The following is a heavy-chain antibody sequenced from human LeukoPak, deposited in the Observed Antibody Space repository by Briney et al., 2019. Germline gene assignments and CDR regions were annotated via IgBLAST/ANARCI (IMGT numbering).Heavy chain of an antibody. CDR3: ARVGGSRWLHRAFVI. CDR1: EYTFTAYY. V-gene: IGHV1-2*02. J-gene: IGHJ3*02. D-gene: IGHD5-24*01. CDR2: INPNSGGT. Sequence: ASVKVSCKTSEYTFTAYYIVWVRQAPGQGLEWMAWINPNSGGTNEAQKFQVRVTMSRHTSISTAYMELSRLRSDDTAVYYCARVGGSRWLHRAFVIWGQGTMVTVSS.